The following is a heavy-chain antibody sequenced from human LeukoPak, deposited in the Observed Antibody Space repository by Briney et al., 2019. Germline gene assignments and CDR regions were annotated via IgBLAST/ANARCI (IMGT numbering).Heavy chain of an antibody. CDR3: ARLRIRGYCSSTSCYP. J-gene: IGHJ5*02. D-gene: IGHD2-2*01. CDR2: INHSGST. V-gene: IGHV4-34*01. Sequence: PSETLSLTWAVYGGSYSGYYWSWIRQPPGKGLEWIGEINHSGSTNYNPSLKSRFTISVDTSKNQFSLKLSSVTAADTAVYYCARLRIRGYCSSTSCYPWGQGTLVTVSS. CDR1: GGSYSGYY.